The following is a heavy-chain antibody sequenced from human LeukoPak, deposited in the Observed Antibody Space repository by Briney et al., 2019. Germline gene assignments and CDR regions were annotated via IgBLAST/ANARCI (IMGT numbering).Heavy chain of an antibody. CDR2: IYYSGST. Sequence: SETLSLTCTVSGGSISSSSYYWGWIRQPPGKGLEWIGSIYYSGSTYYNPSLKSRVTISVDTSKNQFSLKLSSVTAADTAVYYCAREVAPNIVVVVAAPYYFDYWGQGTLVTVSS. D-gene: IGHD2-15*01. V-gene: IGHV4-39*07. CDR1: GGSISSSSYY. J-gene: IGHJ4*02. CDR3: AREVAPNIVVVVAAPYYFDY.